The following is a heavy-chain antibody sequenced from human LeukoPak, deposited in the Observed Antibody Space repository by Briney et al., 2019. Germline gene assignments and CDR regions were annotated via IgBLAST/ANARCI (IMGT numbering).Heavy chain of an antibody. J-gene: IGHJ5*02. V-gene: IGHV4-61*02. D-gene: IGHD6-13*01. CDR1: GDSISSGNYY. Sequence: SETLSLTCTVSGDSISSGNYYWSWIRQPAGMGLEWIGRIYTSGSTNYNPSLKSRVTISVDTSKNQFSLKLSSVTAADTAVYYCARTIIMSSSWDGWFDPWGQGTLVTVSS. CDR2: IYTSGST. CDR3: ARTIIMSSSWDGWFDP.